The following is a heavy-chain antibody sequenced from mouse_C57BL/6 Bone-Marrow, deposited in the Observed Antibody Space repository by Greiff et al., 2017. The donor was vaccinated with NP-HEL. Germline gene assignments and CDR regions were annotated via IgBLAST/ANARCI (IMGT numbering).Heavy chain of an antibody. CDR2: IYPGNSDT. D-gene: IGHD1-1*01. CDR3: THVSFTTVARYWYFDV. CDR1: GYTFTSYW. V-gene: IGHV1-5*01. J-gene: IGHJ1*03. Sequence: ESGTVLARPGASVKMSCKTSGYTFTSYWMHWVKQRPGQGLEWIGAIYPGNSDTSYNQKFKGKAKLTAVTSASTAYMELSSLTNEDSAVYYCTHVSFTTVARYWYFDVWGTGTTVTVSS.